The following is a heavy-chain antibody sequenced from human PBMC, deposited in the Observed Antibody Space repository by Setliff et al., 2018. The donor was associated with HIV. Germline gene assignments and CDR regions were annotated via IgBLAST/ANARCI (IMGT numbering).Heavy chain of an antibody. CDR2: IYFAGSS. D-gene: IGHD3-3*01. Sequence: SETLSLTCTVSGGSISTYYWSWIRQPPGKGLEWIGSIYFAGSSDNNPSLKSRVTLSVDTSKKKFSLKLTSMTATDTAVYYCASEKKAWSVSDSFYEYWGQGVLVTVSS. J-gene: IGHJ4*02. CDR3: ASEKKAWSVSDSFYEY. V-gene: IGHV4-59*01. CDR1: GGSISTYY.